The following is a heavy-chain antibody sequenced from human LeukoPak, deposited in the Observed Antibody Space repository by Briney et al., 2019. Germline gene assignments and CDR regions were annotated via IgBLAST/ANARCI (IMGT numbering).Heavy chain of an antibody. D-gene: IGHD3-22*01. CDR3: ARVPYYYDSSGYYEVGAFDI. CDR1: GVSISSYY. Sequence: SSETLSLTCTVSGVSISSYYWRWIRQPAGKGLEWIGRIYTSGSTNYNPSLKSRVTMSVDTSKNQFSLKLSSATAADTAVYYCARVPYYYDSSGYYEVGAFDIWGQGTMVTVSS. J-gene: IGHJ3*02. V-gene: IGHV4-4*07. CDR2: IYTSGST.